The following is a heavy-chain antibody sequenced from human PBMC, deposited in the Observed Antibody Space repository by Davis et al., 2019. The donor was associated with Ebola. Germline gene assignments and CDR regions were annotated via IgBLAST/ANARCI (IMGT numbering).Heavy chain of an antibody. CDR2: ISSSSSYI. V-gene: IGHV3-21*04. D-gene: IGHD2-8*02. CDR1: GFTFSSYS. Sequence: GESLKISCAASGFTFSSYSMNWVRQAPGKGLEWVSSISSSSSYIYYADSVKGRFTISRDNAKNSLILQMNSLRAEDTAFYHCAKDGGVRWNFVQYFDLWGRGTLVTVS. J-gene: IGHJ2*01. CDR3: AKDGGVRWNFVQYFDL.